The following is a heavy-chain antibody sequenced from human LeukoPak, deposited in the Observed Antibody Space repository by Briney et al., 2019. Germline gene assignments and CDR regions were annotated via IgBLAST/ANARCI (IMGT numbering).Heavy chain of an antibody. CDR1: GGSFSGYY. CDR2: INHSGST. Sequence: PSETLSLTCAVYGGSFSGYYWSWIRQPPGKGLEWIGEINHSGSTNYNPSLKSRVTISVDTSKNQFSLKLSSVTAADTAVYYCARHTRLYAFDIRGQGTMVTVSS. D-gene: IGHD1-26*01. CDR3: ARHTRLYAFDI. V-gene: IGHV4-34*01. J-gene: IGHJ3*02.